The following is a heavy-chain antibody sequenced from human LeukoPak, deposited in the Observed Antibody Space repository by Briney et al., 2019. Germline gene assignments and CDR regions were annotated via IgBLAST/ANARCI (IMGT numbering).Heavy chain of an antibody. V-gene: IGHV3-33*01. D-gene: IGHD6-19*01. CDR1: GFTFSSYG. CDR3: ARLYSSGWYLDY. CDR2: IWYDGSKK. Sequence: HPGGSLRLSCAASGFTFSSYGMHWVRQAPGKGLEWVAVIWYDGSKKYYADSVKGRFTISRDNSKNTLYLQMNSLRAEDTAVYYCARLYSSGWYLDYWGQGTLVTASS. J-gene: IGHJ4*02.